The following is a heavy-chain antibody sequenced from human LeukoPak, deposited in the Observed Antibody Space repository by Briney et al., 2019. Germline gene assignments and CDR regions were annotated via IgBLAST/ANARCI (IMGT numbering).Heavy chain of an antibody. CDR3: ARGDGYCSGGSCYSFAPLDY. Sequence: SVKVSCKASGGTFSSYAISWVRQAPGQGLEWVGRIIPIFVTANYAQKFHGRVTITPDESTSTAYMDMSTLKSEDTAVYYCARGDGYCSGGSCYSFAPLDYWGQGTLAAVSS. J-gene: IGHJ4*02. CDR2: IIPIFVTA. CDR1: GGTFSSYA. D-gene: IGHD2-15*01. V-gene: IGHV1-69*15.